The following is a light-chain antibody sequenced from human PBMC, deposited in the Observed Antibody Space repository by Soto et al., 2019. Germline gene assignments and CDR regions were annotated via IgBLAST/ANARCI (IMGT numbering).Light chain of an antibody. CDR2: GAV. CDR3: QQYNSYSQCT. J-gene: IGKJ3*01. V-gene: IGKV1-5*01. Sequence: DIQMTQSPSSLSAYVGDTVTISCRASQNINIYINWYQQKSGEAPKLLIYGAVSLQSGVPSRFSGSGSGTEFTLTISCLQPDDVATYYCQQYNSYSQCTLGPGTKVDIK. CDR1: QNINIY.